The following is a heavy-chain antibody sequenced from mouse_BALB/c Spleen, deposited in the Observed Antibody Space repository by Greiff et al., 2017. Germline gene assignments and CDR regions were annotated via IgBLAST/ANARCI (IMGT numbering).Heavy chain of an antibody. CDR3: ARDSNWGFDY. CDR2: IWGDGST. Sequence: VQVVESGPGLVAPSQSLSITCTVSGFSLTGYGVNCVRQPPGKGLEWLGMIWGDGSTDYNSALKSRLSISKDNSKSQVFLKMNSLQTDDTARYYCARDSNWGFDYWGQGTTLTVSS. CDR1: GFSLTGYG. J-gene: IGHJ2*01. D-gene: IGHD4-1*01. V-gene: IGHV2-6-7*01.